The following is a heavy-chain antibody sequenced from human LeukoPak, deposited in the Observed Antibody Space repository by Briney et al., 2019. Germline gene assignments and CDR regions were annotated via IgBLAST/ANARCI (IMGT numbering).Heavy chain of an antibody. J-gene: IGHJ4*02. D-gene: IGHD4-23*01. CDR1: GFTFSSYA. CDR2: ISGSGGST. CDR3: ARGGGNSMTPFDY. V-gene: IGHV3-23*01. Sequence: PGGSLRLSCEASGFTFSSYAMSWVHQAPGKGLEWVSAISGSGGSTYYADSVKGRFTISRDNSKNTLYLQMNSLRAEDTAVYYCARGGGNSMTPFDYWGQGTLVTVSS.